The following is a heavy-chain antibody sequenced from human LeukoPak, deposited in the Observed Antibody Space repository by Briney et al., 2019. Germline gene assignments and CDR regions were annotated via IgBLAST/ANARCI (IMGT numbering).Heavy chain of an antibody. J-gene: IGHJ4*02. Sequence: PGGSLRLSCAASGFTFSGSAMHWVRQASGKGLEWVGQIRTEAKSYATAYAASVKGRFSISRDDSKNTAYLQMNSLRAEDTAVYYCARDFTHCSSTSCYVDYWGQGTLVTVSS. CDR2: IRTEAKSYAT. D-gene: IGHD2-2*01. V-gene: IGHV3-73*01. CDR1: GFTFSGSA. CDR3: ARDFTHCSSTSCYVDY.